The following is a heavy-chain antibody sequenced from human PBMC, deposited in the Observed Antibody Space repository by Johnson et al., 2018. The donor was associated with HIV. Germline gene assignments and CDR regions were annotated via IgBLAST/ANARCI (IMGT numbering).Heavy chain of an antibody. CDR2: INWNGGST. V-gene: IGHV3-20*04. J-gene: IGHJ3*02. D-gene: IGHD2-2*01. Sequence: VQLVESGVNVVRPGGSLRLSCAASGFTFDDYDMSWVRQAPGKGLEWVSGINWNGGSTGYADSVKGRFTISRDTAKNSLYLQMNSLRAEDTALYYCARGKLPAALRRGDAFDIWGQGTMVTVSS. CDR3: ARGKLPAALRRGDAFDI. CDR1: GFTFDDYD.